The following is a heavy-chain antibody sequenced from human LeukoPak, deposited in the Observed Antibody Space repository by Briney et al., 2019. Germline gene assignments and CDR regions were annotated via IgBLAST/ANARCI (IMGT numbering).Heavy chain of an antibody. V-gene: IGHV4-39*03. Sequence: SETLSLTCTVSGGSIRGSSFYWGWIRQPPGGGLEFIGSIFYRGNTYYNPSLKSRVTISVDTSKNQFSLKLTFVTAADTAIYYCARSCQLAYYFDYWGQGTLLTVSS. CDR2: IFYRGNT. CDR3: ARSCQLAYYFDY. CDR1: GGSIRGSSFY. D-gene: IGHD2-2*01. J-gene: IGHJ4*02.